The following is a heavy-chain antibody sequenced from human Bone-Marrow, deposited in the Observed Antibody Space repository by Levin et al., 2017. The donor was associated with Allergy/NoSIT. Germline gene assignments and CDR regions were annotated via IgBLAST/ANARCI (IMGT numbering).Heavy chain of an antibody. D-gene: IGHD6-6*01. CDR3: ARAYSNSSFYGGEGMDV. CDR2: ISSAGSYI. V-gene: IGHV3-21*01. J-gene: IGHJ6*02. Sequence: GESLKISCAASGFTFVSYSMNWVRQAPGTGLEWVSSISSAGSYIYYADSVQGRFTISRDNARNSLYLQMDRLRAEDTAVYYCARAYSNSSFYGGEGMDVWGQGTTVTVSS. CDR1: GFTFVSYS.